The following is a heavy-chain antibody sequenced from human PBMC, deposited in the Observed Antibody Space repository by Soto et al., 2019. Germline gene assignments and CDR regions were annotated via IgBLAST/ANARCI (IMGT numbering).Heavy chain of an antibody. CDR3: ARCPGIAAAGTSSSAYFDY. J-gene: IGHJ4*02. CDR1: GGSFSGYY. V-gene: IGHV4-34*01. Sequence: PSETLSLTRAVYGGSFSGYYWSWNRQPPGKGLEWIGEINHSGSTNYNPSLKSRVTISVDTSKNQFSLKLSSVTAADTAVYYCARCPGIAAAGTSSSAYFDYWGQGTLVTVSS. CDR2: INHSGST. D-gene: IGHD6-13*01.